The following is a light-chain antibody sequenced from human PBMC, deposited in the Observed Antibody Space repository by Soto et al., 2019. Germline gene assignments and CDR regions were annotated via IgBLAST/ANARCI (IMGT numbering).Light chain of an antibody. Sequence: EIVMTQSPATLSMSPGERATLSCRASQSVSRNLAWYQQKPGQAPRLLIYGASTRATGIPARFSGSGSGTEFALTISSLQSEDFAVYYCQQYNSWPTFGQGTKVDIK. J-gene: IGKJ1*01. CDR3: QQYNSWPT. V-gene: IGKV3-15*01. CDR1: QSVSRN. CDR2: GAS.